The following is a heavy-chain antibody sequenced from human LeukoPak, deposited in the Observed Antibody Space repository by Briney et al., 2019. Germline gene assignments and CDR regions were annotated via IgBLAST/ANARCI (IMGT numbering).Heavy chain of an antibody. Sequence: SETLSLTCTVSGGSISSYYWSWIRQPAGKGLEWIGRIYTSGSTNYNPSLKSRVTMSVDTSKNRFSLKLSSVTAADTAVYYCARDGRGIAAAGHFDYWGQGTLVTVSS. CDR2: IYTSGST. J-gene: IGHJ4*02. V-gene: IGHV4-4*07. CDR3: ARDGRGIAAAGHFDY. CDR1: GGSISSYY. D-gene: IGHD6-13*01.